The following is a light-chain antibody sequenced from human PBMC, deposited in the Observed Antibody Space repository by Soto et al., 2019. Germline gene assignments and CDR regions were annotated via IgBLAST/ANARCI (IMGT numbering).Light chain of an antibody. J-gene: IGKJ1*01. CDR2: GAS. V-gene: IGKV3-15*01. CDR1: QSVSSN. CDR3: QQYNNWWT. Sequence: EIVMTRSPATLSVSPGERATLSCRASQSVSSNLAWYQQKPGQAPRLLIYGASTRATGIPARFSGSGSGTEFTHTISSLQSEDFAVYYCQQYNNWWTFGQGTKVEIK.